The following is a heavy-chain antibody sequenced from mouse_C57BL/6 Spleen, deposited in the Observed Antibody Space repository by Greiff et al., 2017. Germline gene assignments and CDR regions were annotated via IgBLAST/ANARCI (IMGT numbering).Heavy chain of an antibody. Sequence: QVQLQQPGAELVKPGASVKLSCKASGYTFTSYWMQWVKQRPGQGLEWIGEIDPSDSYTNYNQKFKGKATLTVDTSSSTAYMQLSSLPSEDSAVYYCARKEAMDYWGQGTSVTVSS. V-gene: IGHV1-50*01. J-gene: IGHJ4*01. CDR3: ARKEAMDY. CDR2: IDPSDSYT. CDR1: GYTFTSYW.